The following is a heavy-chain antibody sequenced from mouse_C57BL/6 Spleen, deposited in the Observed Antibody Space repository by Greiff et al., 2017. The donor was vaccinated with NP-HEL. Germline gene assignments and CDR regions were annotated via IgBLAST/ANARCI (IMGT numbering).Heavy chain of an antibody. V-gene: IGHV5-9-1*02. CDR3: TRELDYYGSPLFDY. D-gene: IGHD1-1*01. CDR2: ISSGGDYI. J-gene: IGHJ2*01. Sequence: EVQRVESGEGLVKPGGSLKLSCAASGFTFSSYAMSWVRQTPEKRLEWVAYISSGGDYIYYADTVKGRFTISRDNARNILYLQMSSLKSEDTAMYYCTRELDYYGSPLFDYWGQGTTLTVSS. CDR1: GFTFSSYA.